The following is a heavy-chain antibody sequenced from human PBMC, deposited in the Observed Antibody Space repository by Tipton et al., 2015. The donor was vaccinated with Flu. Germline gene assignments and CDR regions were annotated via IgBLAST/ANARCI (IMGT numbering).Heavy chain of an antibody. CDR2: IYYSGST. Sequence: TLSLTCTVSGGSISSYYWSWIRQPPGKGLEWIGYIYYSGSTNYSPSLKSRVTISVDTSKNQFSLKLSSVTAADTAVYYCARELNYGMDVWGQGTTVTVSS. J-gene: IGHJ6*02. V-gene: IGHV4-59*01. CDR3: ARELNYGMDV. CDR1: GGSISSYY.